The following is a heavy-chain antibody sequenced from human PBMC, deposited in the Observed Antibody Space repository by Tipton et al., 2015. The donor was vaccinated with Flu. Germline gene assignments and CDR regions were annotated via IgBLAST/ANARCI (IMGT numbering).Heavy chain of an antibody. Sequence: LVKPTETLSLTCVISGDSVSSATAAWNWVRQSPSRGLEWLGRTYYRSSWNDDYAESMKSRITINADTSKNQFSLHLNPVTPEDSAVYYCARPQVLGTPNQPEFDSWGQGTLVTVSS. V-gene: IGHV6-1*01. CDR2: TYYRSSWND. CDR1: GDSVSSATAA. J-gene: IGHJ4*02. D-gene: IGHD4-23*01. CDR3: ARPQVLGTPNQPEFDS.